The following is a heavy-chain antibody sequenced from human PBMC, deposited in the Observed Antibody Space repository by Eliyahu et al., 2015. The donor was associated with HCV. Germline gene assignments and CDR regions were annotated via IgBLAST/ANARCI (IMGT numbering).Heavy chain of an antibody. J-gene: IGHJ4*02. V-gene: IGHV3-11*01. CDR3: ARDFNPYYYDTSGYSLLGY. CDR1: GFTFSDYY. Sequence: SCAASGFTFSDYYMSWIRQAPGKGLEWVSYISNSASTIYYADSVKGRFTISRDNAKNSLYLQMNSLRAEDTAVYYCARDFNPYYYDTSGYSLLGYWGQGTLVTVSS. CDR2: ISNSASTI. D-gene: IGHD3-22*01.